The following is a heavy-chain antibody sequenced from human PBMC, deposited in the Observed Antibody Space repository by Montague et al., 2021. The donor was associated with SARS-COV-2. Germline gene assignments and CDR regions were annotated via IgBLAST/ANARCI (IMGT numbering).Heavy chain of an antibody. Sequence: SETLSLTCTVSGGSISSSSYYWGWIRQPPGKGLEWIGSIYYSGSTYYNPSLKSRVTISVDTSKNQFSLKLSSVTAADTAVYYCARLTVRDTYHDFWSGYSLDYYYYYGMDVWGQGTTVTVSS. V-gene: IGHV4-39*01. D-gene: IGHD3-3*01. CDR2: IYYSGST. J-gene: IGHJ6*02. CDR1: GGSISSSSYY. CDR3: ARLTVRDTYHDFWSGYSLDYYYYYGMDV.